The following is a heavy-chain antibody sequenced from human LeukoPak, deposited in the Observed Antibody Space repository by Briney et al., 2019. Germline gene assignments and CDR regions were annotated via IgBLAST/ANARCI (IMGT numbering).Heavy chain of an antibody. Sequence: GGSLRLSCVGSGFTFSNAWVSWVRLTPEQGLEWLGRVKSETDGGTIDHAAPVKGRFNISRDDSSNTVFLQMSSLKIDDTAVYYCTVDRLFFQFWGQGSLVTVSS. D-gene: IGHD3-3*01. CDR3: TVDRLFFQF. CDR2: VKSETDGGTI. CDR1: GFTFSNAW. V-gene: IGHV3-15*01. J-gene: IGHJ4*02.